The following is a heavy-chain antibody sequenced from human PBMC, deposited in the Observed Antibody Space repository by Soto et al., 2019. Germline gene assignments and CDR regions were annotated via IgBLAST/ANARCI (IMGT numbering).Heavy chain of an antibody. J-gene: IGHJ4*02. CDR1: GFTFSSYS. D-gene: IGHD2-15*01. V-gene: IGHV3-21*01. CDR3: AGDCSGGSCYSVPEY. CDR2: ISSSSSYI. Sequence: EVQLVESGGGLVKPGGSLRLSCAASGFTFSSYSMNWVRQAPGKGLEWVSSISSSSSYIYYADSVKGRFTISRDNAKNSLYLQMNSLRAEDTAVYYCAGDCSGGSCYSVPEYWGQGTLVTVSS.